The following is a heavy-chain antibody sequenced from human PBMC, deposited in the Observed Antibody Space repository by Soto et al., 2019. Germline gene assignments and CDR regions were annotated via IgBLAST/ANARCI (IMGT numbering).Heavy chain of an antibody. D-gene: IGHD5-12*01. V-gene: IGHV3-30*18. Sequence: QVQLVESGGRVVQPGRSVRLSCAASGFTFSRYGMHWVRQAPGKGLEWVTVISYDGSDKYYADSVKGRFTISRDNSKNTLYLQMNSLRVEDTAIYYCAKGQIVATGRGYYGMDVWGQGTTVTVSS. CDR1: GFTFSRYG. CDR3: AKGQIVATGRGYYGMDV. CDR2: ISYDGSDK. J-gene: IGHJ6*02.